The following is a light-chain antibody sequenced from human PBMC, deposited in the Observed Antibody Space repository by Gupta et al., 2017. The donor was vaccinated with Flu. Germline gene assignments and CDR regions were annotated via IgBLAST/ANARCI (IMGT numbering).Light chain of an antibody. Sequence: QSVLTQPPPASGTPGQRLTLSCSGSSSNIGSNTVNWYQQLPGTAPKFLMNSNNQRPSGVPDRFSGSKSGTSASLAIGGLQSEDEADYYCATWDDSLNGQVFGTGTKVTVL. CDR1: SSNIGSNT. V-gene: IGLV1-44*01. CDR2: SNN. J-gene: IGLJ1*01. CDR3: ATWDDSLNGQV.